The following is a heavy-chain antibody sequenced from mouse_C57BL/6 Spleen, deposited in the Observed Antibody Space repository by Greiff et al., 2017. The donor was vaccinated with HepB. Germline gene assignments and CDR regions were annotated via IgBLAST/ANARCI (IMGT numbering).Heavy chain of an antibody. V-gene: IGHV1-26*01. J-gene: IGHJ3*01. D-gene: IGHD5-5*01. Sequence: VQLQQSGPELVKPGASVKISCKASGYTFTDYYMNWVKQSHGKSLEWIGDINPNNGGTSYNQKFKGKATLTVDKSSSTAYMELRSLTSEDSAVYYCASYRFAYWGQGTLVTVSA. CDR1: GYTFTDYY. CDR3: ASYRFAY. CDR2: INPNNGGT.